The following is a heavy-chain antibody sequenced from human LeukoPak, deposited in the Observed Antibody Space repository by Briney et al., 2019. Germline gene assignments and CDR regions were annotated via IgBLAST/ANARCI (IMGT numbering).Heavy chain of an antibody. CDR3: ARDPGIAAAGSDAFDI. D-gene: IGHD6-13*01. V-gene: IGHV3-11*01. CDR2: ISSSGSTI. Sequence: GGSLRLSCAASGFTFSDYYMSWIRQAPGKGLEWVSYISSSGSTIYYADSVKGRFTISRDNSKNTLYLQMNSLRAEDTAVYYCARDPGIAAAGSDAFDIWGQGTMVTVSS. J-gene: IGHJ3*02. CDR1: GFTFSDYY.